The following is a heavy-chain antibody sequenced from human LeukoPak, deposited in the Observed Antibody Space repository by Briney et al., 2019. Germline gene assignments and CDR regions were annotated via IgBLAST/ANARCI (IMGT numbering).Heavy chain of an antibody. CDR1: GFTVISNY. J-gene: IGHJ4*02. CDR2: ISYDGSIK. Sequence: PGGSLRLSCAASGFTVISNYMSWVRQAPGKGLEWVAVISYDGSIKYYAHSVKGRFPISRDNPKNSLYLQRSSLRPEDTAMFYCARSLWFGDSNLDYWGQGTLVTVSS. CDR3: ARSLWFGDSNLDY. D-gene: IGHD3-10*01. V-gene: IGHV3-30*04.